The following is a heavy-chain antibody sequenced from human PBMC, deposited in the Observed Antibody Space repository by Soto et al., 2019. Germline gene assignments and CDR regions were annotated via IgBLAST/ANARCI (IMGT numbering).Heavy chain of an antibody. D-gene: IGHD3-10*01. CDR1: GGSISSSSYY. Sequence: QLQLQESGPGLVKPSETLSLTCTVSGGSISSSSYYWGWIRQPPGKGLEGIGSIYYSGSTNYNPSLKSRVTISVDTSKNQFSLKLSSVTAADTAVYYCARSGKLLWFGELPRPFDYWGQGTLVTVSS. V-gene: IGHV4-39*01. CDR2: IYYSGST. CDR3: ARSGKLLWFGELPRPFDY. J-gene: IGHJ4*02.